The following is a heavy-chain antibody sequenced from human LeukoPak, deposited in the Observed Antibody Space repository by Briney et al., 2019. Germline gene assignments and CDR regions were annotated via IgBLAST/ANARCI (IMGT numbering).Heavy chain of an antibody. CDR1: GFTFSRYD. J-gene: IGHJ4*02. D-gene: IGHD1-1*01. Sequence: GGSLRLACVASGFTFSRYDMHWVRQTPGKALEWLAFVRFDGRETFYADSVKGRFTISRDNANNILYLQMNDMGPEDTAVYYCASEERCAVTGCATTFDYWGQGALVTVS. V-gene: IGHV3-30*02. CDR2: VRFDGRET. CDR3: ASEERCAVTGCATTFDY.